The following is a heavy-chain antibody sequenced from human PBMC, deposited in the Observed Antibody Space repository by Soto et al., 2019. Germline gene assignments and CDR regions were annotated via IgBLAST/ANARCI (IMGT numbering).Heavy chain of an antibody. D-gene: IGHD1-1*01. V-gene: IGHV3-23*01. CDR2: ISGSGGST. CDR1: GFTFSSYA. J-gene: IGHJ6*02. CDR3: AKDLNRVRQPNHNPYYYYGMDV. Sequence: GGSLRLSCAASGFTFSSYAMSWVRQAPGKGLEWVSAISGSGGSTYYADSVKGRFTISRDNSKNTLYLQMNSLRAEDTAVYYCAKDLNRVRQPNHNPYYYYGMDVWGQGTTVTVSS.